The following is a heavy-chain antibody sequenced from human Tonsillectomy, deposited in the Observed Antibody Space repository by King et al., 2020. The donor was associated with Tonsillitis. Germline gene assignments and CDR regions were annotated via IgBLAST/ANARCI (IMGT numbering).Heavy chain of an antibody. J-gene: IGHJ4*02. CDR1: GFTFSTYG. D-gene: IGHD4-23*01. V-gene: IGHV3-30*03. CDR2: ISYGGSNQ. CDR3: ARNSRAVVTQDYFDY. Sequence: VQLVESGGGVVQPGRSLRLSCAASGFTFSTYGMHWVRQAPGKGLEWVAIISYGGSNQYYADSVKGRFTISRDNFKNTLYLQMNSLRAEDTAVYYCARNSRAVVTQDYFDYWGRGTLVTASS.